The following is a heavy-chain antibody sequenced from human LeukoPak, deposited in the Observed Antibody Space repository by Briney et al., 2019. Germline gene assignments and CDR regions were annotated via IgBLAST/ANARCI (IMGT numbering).Heavy chain of an antibody. CDR1: GYSISSGYY. CDR2: IYHSGST. CDR3: ARSQSRLYYYYYMDV. Sequence: SETLSLTCTVSGYSISSGYYWGWIRQPPGKGLEWIGSIYHSGSTYYNPSLKSRVTISVDTSKNQFSLKLSSVTAADTAVYYCARSQSRLYYYYYMDVWGKGTTVTVSS. J-gene: IGHJ6*03. V-gene: IGHV4-38-2*02.